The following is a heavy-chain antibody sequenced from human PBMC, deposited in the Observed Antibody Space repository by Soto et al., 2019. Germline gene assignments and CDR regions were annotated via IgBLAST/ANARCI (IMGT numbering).Heavy chain of an antibody. V-gene: IGHV3-64*01. Sequence: EAQLVESGGGLVQPGGSLRLSCAASGFTFSNYEMHWVRQAPGKGLEYVSGISNNGAHTDYAKSVKGRFTISRDNSENTLDLQMGSLGAEDMALYYCARRGYGSRWPNVYMDVWGKGTTVTVSS. CDR2: ISNNGAHT. CDR1: GFTFSNYE. J-gene: IGHJ6*03. CDR3: ARRGYGSRWPNVYMDV. D-gene: IGHD6-13*01.